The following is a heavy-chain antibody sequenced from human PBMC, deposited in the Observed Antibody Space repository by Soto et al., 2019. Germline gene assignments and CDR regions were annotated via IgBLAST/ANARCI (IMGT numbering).Heavy chain of an antibody. D-gene: IGHD3-22*01. CDR2: IYYSGST. CDR1: GGSISSGGYY. V-gene: IGHV4-31*03. CDR3: ARDVYYYDSSGYYSNWFDP. Sequence: SETLSLTCTVSGGSISSGGYYWSWIRQHPGKGLEWIGYIYYSGSTYYNPSLKSRVTISVDTSKNQFSLKLSSVAAADTAVYYCARDVYYYDSSGYYSNWFDPWGQGTLVTVSS. J-gene: IGHJ5*02.